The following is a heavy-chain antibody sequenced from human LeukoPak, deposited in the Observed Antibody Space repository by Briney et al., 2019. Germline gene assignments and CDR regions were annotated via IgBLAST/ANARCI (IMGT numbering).Heavy chain of an antibody. CDR2: INAGNGNT. CDR1: GYTFTSYA. D-gene: IGHD3-16*02. V-gene: IGHV1-3*03. J-gene: IGHJ4*02. CDR3: ARDRVWGSYRPSYYFDY. Sequence: ASVKVSCKASGYTFTSYAMHWVRQAPGQRLEWMGWINAGNGNTKYSQEFQGRVTITRDTSASTAYMELSSLRSEDMAVYYCARDRVWGSYRPSYYFDYWGQGTLVTVSS.